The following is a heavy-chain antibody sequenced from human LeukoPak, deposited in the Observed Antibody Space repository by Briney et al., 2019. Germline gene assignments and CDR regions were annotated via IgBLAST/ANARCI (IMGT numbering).Heavy chain of an antibody. CDR2: IYNSGTT. CDR3: ARGSGGYMFDP. CDR1: VGSISSYY. D-gene: IGHD5-24*01. J-gene: IGHJ5*02. V-gene: IGHV4-59*01. Sequence: SESLSLTCTVSVGSISSYYWSWIRQPPGKGLEYIGYIYNSGTTFYNPSLKSRVAISLDTSKKQFSLKLSSVTAADTAVYYCARGSGGYMFDPWGQGTLVTVSS.